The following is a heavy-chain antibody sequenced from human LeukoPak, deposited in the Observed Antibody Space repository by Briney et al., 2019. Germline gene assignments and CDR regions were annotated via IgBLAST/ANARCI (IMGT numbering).Heavy chain of an antibody. Sequence: ASVKISCKASGYTFTSYGISWVRQAPGQGLEWMGGISAYNGNTNYAQKLQGRVTMTTDTSTSTAYMELRSLRSDDTAVYYCARAPGRTAVAGTRYFDYWGQGTLDSVSS. D-gene: IGHD6-19*01. CDR1: GYTFTSYG. V-gene: IGHV1-18*01. J-gene: IGHJ4*02. CDR3: ARAPGRTAVAGTRYFDY. CDR2: ISAYNGNT.